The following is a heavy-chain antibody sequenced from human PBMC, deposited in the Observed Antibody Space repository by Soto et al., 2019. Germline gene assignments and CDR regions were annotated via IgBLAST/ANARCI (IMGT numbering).Heavy chain of an antibody. D-gene: IGHD3-22*01. V-gene: IGHV1-3*01. CDR3: ARPTIPLLYYYDSSGRDYYFDY. CDR1: GYTFTSYA. Sequence: ASVKVSCKASGYTFTSYAMHWVRQAPGQRLEWMGWINAGNGNTKYSQKFQGRVAITRDTSASTAYMELSSLRSEDTAVYYCARPTIPLLYYYDSSGRDYYFDYWGQGTLVTVSS. J-gene: IGHJ4*02. CDR2: INAGNGNT.